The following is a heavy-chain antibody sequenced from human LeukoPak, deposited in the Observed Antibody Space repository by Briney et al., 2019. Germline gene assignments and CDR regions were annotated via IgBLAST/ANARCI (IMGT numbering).Heavy chain of an antibody. Sequence: ASVKVSCKASGYTFTSYGISWVRQAPGQGLEWMGWISAYNGNTNYAQKLQGRVTMTTDTSTSTAYMELRSLRSEDTAVYYCARAKRITMIVVPSAFDPWGQGTLVTVSS. V-gene: IGHV1-18*01. CDR1: GYTFTSYG. CDR2: ISAYNGNT. CDR3: ARAKRITMIVVPSAFDP. D-gene: IGHD3-22*01. J-gene: IGHJ5*02.